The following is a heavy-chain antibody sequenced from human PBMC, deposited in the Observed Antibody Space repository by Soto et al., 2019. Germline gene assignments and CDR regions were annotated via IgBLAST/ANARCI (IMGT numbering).Heavy chain of an antibody. Sequence: ASVKVSCKASGYTLTTYAIQWVRQAPGQRLEWMGWINTDNGNTKSSQKFQGRVTITRDASASTAYMELSSLRSEDTAVYYCAREVHGSGSYYIYYAMDVWGQGTTVTVSS. CDR2: INTDNGNT. J-gene: IGHJ6*02. D-gene: IGHD3-10*01. V-gene: IGHV1-3*04. CDR1: GYTLTTYA. CDR3: AREVHGSGSYYIYYAMDV.